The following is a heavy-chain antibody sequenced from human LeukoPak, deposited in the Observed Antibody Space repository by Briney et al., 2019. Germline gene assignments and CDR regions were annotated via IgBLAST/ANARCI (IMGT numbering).Heavy chain of an antibody. D-gene: IGHD6-25*01. CDR2: INPNSGDT. J-gene: IGHJ4*02. CDR3: ARGNGSAPGYRYYFDY. CDR1: GYTFTGYY. Sequence: ASVKVSCKASGYTFTGYYIHWVRQAPGPGLEWMGWINPNSGDTNYAQSFQGRVTMTRDTSISTVYMELSTLRSDDTTLYYCARGNGSAPGYRYYFDYWGQGTLVTVSS. V-gene: IGHV1-2*02.